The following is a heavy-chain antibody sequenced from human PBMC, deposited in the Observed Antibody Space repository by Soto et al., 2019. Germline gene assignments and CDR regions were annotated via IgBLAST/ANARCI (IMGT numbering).Heavy chain of an antibody. D-gene: IGHD2-21*02. CDR1: GGSISSGGYY. CDR2: IYYSGST. V-gene: IGHV4-31*03. CDR3: AREWVSGGDSTDKPSPQIFDY. J-gene: IGHJ4*02. Sequence: PSETLSLTCTVSGGSISSGGYYWSWIRQHPGKGLEWIGYIYYSGSTYYNPSLKSRVTISVDTSKNQFSLKLSSVTAADTAVYYCAREWVSGGDSTDKPSPQIFDYWGQGTLVTVSS.